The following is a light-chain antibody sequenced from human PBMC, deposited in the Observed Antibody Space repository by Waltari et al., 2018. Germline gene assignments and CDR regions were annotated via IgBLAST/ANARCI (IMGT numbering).Light chain of an antibody. CDR1: QSVSSN. CDR3: QQHNNWPYT. Sequence: EIVMTQSPATLSVSPGERATLSCRASQSVSSNLARYPQKPGQAPRLLIYGASTRATGIPARFSGSGSGTEFTLTISSLQSEDFAVYYCQQHNNWPYTFGQGTKLEIK. J-gene: IGKJ2*01. V-gene: IGKV3-15*01. CDR2: GAS.